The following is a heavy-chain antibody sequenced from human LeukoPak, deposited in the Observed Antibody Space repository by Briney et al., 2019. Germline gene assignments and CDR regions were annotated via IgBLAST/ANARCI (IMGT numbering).Heavy chain of an antibody. D-gene: IGHD1-26*01. Sequence: PGGSLRLSCAASGFTFRNYGMSWVRQAPGKGLEWVSTINTSGGNTYYADSVKGRFTISRDKSKNSLYLQMNSLRVEDTAIYYCAKSIVNSGTYIPFDYWGQGTLVTVSS. CDR1: GFTFRNYG. V-gene: IGHV3-23*01. CDR2: INTSGGNT. J-gene: IGHJ4*02. CDR3: AKSIVNSGTYIPFDY.